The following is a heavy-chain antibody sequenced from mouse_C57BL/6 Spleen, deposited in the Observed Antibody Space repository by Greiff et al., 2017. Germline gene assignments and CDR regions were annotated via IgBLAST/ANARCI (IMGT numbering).Heavy chain of an antibody. CDR2: IWSGGST. Sequence: VQVVESGPGLVQPSQSLSITCTVSGFSLTSYGVHWVRQSPGKGLEWLGVIWSGGSTDYNAAFISRLSISKDNSKSQVFFKMNSLQAADTAIYYCAREGMVTTAEYAMDYWGQGTSVTVSS. CDR3: AREGMVTTAEYAMDY. J-gene: IGHJ4*01. CDR1: GFSLTSYG. D-gene: IGHD2-2*01. V-gene: IGHV2-2*01.